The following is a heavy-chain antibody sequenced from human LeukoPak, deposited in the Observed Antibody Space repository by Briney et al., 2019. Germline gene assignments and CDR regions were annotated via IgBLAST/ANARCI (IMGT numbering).Heavy chain of an antibody. CDR2: INAGNANT. J-gene: IGHJ6*02. CDR1: GYTFTTYA. V-gene: IGHV1-3*01. D-gene: IGHD3-9*01. CDR3: AREHDFLTGYGMDV. Sequence: GASVKVSCKASGYTFTTYAIHWVRQAPGQRLEYMGWINAGNANTKYSQKFQGRVTITGDTSASTAYMELSSLRSEDTAVYFCAREHDFLTGYGMDVWGQGTTVTVSS.